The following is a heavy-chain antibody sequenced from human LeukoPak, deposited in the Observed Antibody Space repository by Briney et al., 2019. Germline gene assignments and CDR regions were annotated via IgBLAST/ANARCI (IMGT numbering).Heavy chain of an antibody. CDR1: GGSISSGDYY. CDR2: IYYSGST. J-gene: IGHJ4*02. D-gene: IGHD6-19*01. CDR3: ARGYSSGWYEGAFDY. Sequence: SETLSLTCTVSGGSISSGDYYWSWIRQPPGKGLEWIGYIYYSGSTYYNPSLKSRVTISVDTSKNQFSLKLSSVTAADTAVYYCARGYSSGWYEGAFDYWGQETLVTVSS. V-gene: IGHV4-30-4*01.